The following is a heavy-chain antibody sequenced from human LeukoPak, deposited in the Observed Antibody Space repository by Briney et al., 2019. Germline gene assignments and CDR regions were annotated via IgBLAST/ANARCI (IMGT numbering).Heavy chain of an antibody. CDR1: GYSFTSYY. J-gene: IGHJ4*02. D-gene: IGHD2-2*01. Sequence: GASVKVSCKASGYSFTSYYMHWVRQAPGQGLEWLGWINPKSGATDYAQQFQGRVTMTRDTSSNTDYMEIRSLRSDDTAVYYCARGADAETSPLDYWGQGTLVTVSS. CDR3: ARGADAETSPLDY. CDR2: INPKSGAT. V-gene: IGHV1-2*02.